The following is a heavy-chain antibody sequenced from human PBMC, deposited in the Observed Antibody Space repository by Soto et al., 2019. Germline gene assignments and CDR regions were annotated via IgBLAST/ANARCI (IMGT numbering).Heavy chain of an antibody. J-gene: IGHJ4*02. CDR2: ISAYNGNT. Sequence: GASVKVSCKASGYTFTSYGISWVRQAPGQGLEWMGWISAYNGNTNYAQKLQGRVTMTTDTSTSTAYMELRSLRSDDTAVYYCARQRSSTSCYTAERCYFDHWGQGTLVTVSS. D-gene: IGHD2-2*02. V-gene: IGHV1-18*01. CDR1: GYTFTSYG. CDR3: ARQRSSTSCYTAERCYFDH.